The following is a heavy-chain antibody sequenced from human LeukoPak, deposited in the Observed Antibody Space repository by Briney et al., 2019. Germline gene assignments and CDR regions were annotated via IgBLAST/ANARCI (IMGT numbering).Heavy chain of an antibody. V-gene: IGHV1-8*03. J-gene: IGHJ5*02. Sequence: GASVKVSCKASGYTFTSYDINWVRQATGQGLEWMGWMNPNSGNTGYAQKFQGRVTITRNTSISTAYMELSSLRSEDTAVYYCARGGLGFDSSGYSGNWFDPWGQGTLVTVSS. D-gene: IGHD3-22*01. CDR2: MNPNSGNT. CDR3: ARGGLGFDSSGYSGNWFDP. CDR1: GYTFTSYD.